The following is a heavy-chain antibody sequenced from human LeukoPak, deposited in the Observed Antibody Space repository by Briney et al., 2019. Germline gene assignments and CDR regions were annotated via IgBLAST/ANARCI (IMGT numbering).Heavy chain of an antibody. CDR2: ISGSGGSI. Sequence: PGGSLRLSCAASGFTFSSYAMSWVRQAPGKGLERVSVISGSGGSIYYADSVKGRFTISRDNSKNTLYLQMNSPRAADTAVYYCDKDRGAVAGTVDYRGRGTPVTVSS. CDR3: DKDRGAVAGTVDY. CDR1: GFTFSSYA. D-gene: IGHD6-19*01. V-gene: IGHV3-23*01. J-gene: IGHJ4*01.